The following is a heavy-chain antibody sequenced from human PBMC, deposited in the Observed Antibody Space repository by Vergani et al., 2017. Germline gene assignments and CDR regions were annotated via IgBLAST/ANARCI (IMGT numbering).Heavy chain of an antibody. J-gene: IGHJ4*02. CDR2: MNPNSGNT. Sequence: QGQLVQSGAEVKKPGASVKVSCKASGYTFTSYDINWVRQATGQGLEWMGWMNPNSGNTGYAQKFQGRVPITRNTSISTAYMELSSLRPEDTAASYCERANAYYDILSGYSITRFVDYWGRGTLVTVSS. D-gene: IGHD3-9*01. CDR1: GYTFTSYD. V-gene: IGHV1-8*03. CDR3: ERANAYYDILSGYSITRFVDY.